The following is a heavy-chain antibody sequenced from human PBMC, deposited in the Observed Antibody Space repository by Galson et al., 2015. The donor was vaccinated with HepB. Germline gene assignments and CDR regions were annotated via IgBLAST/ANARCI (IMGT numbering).Heavy chain of an antibody. CDR3: ARDKRLGYYYYYMDV. CDR1: GYTFTSYG. D-gene: IGHD3-16*01. Sequence: SVKVSCKASGYTFTSYGISWVRQAPGQGLEWMGWISAYNGNTNYAQKLQGRVTMTTDTSTSTAYMELRSLRSDDTAVYYCARDKRLGYYYYYMDVWGKGTTVTVSS. J-gene: IGHJ6*03. CDR2: ISAYNGNT. V-gene: IGHV1-18*01.